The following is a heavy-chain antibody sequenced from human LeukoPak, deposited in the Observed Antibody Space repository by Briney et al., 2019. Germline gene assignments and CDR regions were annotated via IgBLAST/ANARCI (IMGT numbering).Heavy chain of an antibody. CDR3: ARGGQQLVPGFDP. CDR2: IIPIFGIA. CDR1: GGTFSSYA. V-gene: IGHV1-69*04. D-gene: IGHD6-13*01. J-gene: IGHJ5*02. Sequence: SVNVSCKASGGTFSSYAISWMRQAPGQGLEWMGRIIPIFGIANYAQKFQGRVTITADKSTSTAYMELSSLRSEDTAVYYCARGGQQLVPGFDPWGQGTLVTVSS.